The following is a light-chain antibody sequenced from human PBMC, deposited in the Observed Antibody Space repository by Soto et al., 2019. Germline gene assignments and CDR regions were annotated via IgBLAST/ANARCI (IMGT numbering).Light chain of an antibody. CDR1: QSVSSSY. CDR2: GAS. J-gene: IGKJ2*01. V-gene: IGKV3-20*01. CDR3: QPYGSSPKT. Sequence: EIVLTQSPGTLSLSPGERATLSCRASQSVSSSYLAWYQQKPGQAPRLLIYGASSRATGIPDRFSGSGSGTDFTLTISSLEPEDFAVYYCQPYGSSPKTFGQGTKLEIK.